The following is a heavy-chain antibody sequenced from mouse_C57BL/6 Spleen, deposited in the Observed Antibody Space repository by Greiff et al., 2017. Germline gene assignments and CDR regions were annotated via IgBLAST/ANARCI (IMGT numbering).Heavy chain of an antibody. V-gene: IGHV1-69*01. CDR2: IDPSDSYT. J-gene: IGHJ4*01. Sequence: QVQLQQPGAELVMPGASVKLSCKASGYTFTSYWMHWVKQRPGQGLEWIGEIDPSDSYTNYNQKFKGKSTFTVDKSSSTAYMQLSSLTSEDSAVYYCARSNYSNLYAMDYWGQGTSVTVSS. CDR3: ARSNYSNLYAMDY. D-gene: IGHD2-5*01. CDR1: GYTFTSYW.